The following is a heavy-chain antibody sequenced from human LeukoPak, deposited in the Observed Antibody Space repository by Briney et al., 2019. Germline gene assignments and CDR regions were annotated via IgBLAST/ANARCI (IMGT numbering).Heavy chain of an antibody. CDR1: GGTFSSYA. Sequence: SVKVSCKASGGTFSSYAISWLRQAPGQGLEWMGGIIPIFGTANYAQKFQGRVTITTDESTSTAYMELSSLRSEDTAGYYCARAACTGRLNWFGPWGQGTLVTVCS. CDR2: IIPIFGTA. D-gene: IGHD6-25*01. J-gene: IGHJ5*02. V-gene: IGHV1-69*05. CDR3: ARAACTGRLNWFGP.